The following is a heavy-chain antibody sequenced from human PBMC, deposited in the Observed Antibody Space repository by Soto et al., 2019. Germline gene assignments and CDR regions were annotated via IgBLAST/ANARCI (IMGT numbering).Heavy chain of an antibody. Sequence: PGESLKISCKASGYRFTNYWIGWVRQMPGKGLEWMGIIYPGDSDTRYSPSFQGQVTISADKSISTAYLQWSSLKAPDTAMYYCAGGGYSNYVGYYYYGMDVWGQGTTVTVSS. J-gene: IGHJ6*02. D-gene: IGHD4-4*01. V-gene: IGHV5-51*01. CDR2: IYPGDSDT. CDR1: GYRFTNYW. CDR3: AGGGYSNYVGYYYYGMDV.